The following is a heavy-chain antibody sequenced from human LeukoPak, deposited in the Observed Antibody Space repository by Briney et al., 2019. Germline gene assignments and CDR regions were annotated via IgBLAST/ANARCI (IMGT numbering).Heavy chain of an antibody. D-gene: IGHD1-1*01. CDR2: IKQDGSEK. Sequence: GGSLRLSCAASGFTFSSYWMSWVRQAPGKGLEWVANIKQDGSEKYYVDSVKGRFTISRDNAKNSLYLQMNSLRAEDTAVYYCAREGTYDYYYMDVWGKGTTVTVSS. CDR1: GFTFSSYW. J-gene: IGHJ6*03. V-gene: IGHV3-7*01. CDR3: AREGTYDYYYMDV.